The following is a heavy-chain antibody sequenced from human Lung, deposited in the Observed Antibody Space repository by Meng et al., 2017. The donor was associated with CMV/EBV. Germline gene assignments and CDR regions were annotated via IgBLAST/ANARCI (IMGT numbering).Heavy chain of an antibody. CDR3: ARTDLKELGRRSGWFPDYYYHGMDV. J-gene: IGHJ6*01. Sequence: GSLRLSCSVSGASISNQYWSWIRQPPGKGLEWIGIIYYTGDTNYSPSLKSRVTMSVDTSRNQFSLSLRSVTPADTAVYYCARTDLKELGRRSGWFPDYYYHGMDVWGQGTTVXVSS. D-gene: IGHD6-19*01. V-gene: IGHV4-59*11. CDR2: IYYTGDT. CDR1: GASISNQY.